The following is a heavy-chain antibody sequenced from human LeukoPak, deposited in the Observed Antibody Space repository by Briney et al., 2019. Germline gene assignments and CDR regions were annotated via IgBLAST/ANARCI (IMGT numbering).Heavy chain of an antibody. D-gene: IGHD5-18*01. J-gene: IGHJ4*02. V-gene: IGHV3-11*01. CDR1: GFTFSDYY. CDR3: ANDLGWIQLNLG. Sequence: GGSLRLSCAASGFTFSDYYMSWIRQAPGKGLEWVSYISSSGSTIYYADSVKGRFTISRDNSKNTLYLQMNSLRVEDTAVYYCANDLGWIQLNLGRGQGTLVTVSS. CDR2: ISSSGSTI.